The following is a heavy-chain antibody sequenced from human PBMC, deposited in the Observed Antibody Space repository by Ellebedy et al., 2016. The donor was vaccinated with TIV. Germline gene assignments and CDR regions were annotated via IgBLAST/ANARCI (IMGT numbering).Heavy chain of an antibody. CDR3: ARWKDDTSGYYYPNLDY. CDR2: INWSGGTT. D-gene: IGHD3-22*01. Sequence: GESLKISCTASGFTFDDYGMSWVRQAPGKGLEWVSGINWSGGTTGYADSVKGRFTISRDNAKNSLSLQMNSLRAEDTALYFWARWKDDTSGYYYPNLDYWGQGTLVTVSS. CDR1: GFTFDDYG. J-gene: IGHJ4*02. V-gene: IGHV3-20*04.